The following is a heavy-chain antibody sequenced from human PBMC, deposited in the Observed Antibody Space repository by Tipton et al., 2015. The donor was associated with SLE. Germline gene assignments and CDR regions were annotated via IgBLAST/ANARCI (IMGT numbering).Heavy chain of an antibody. CDR2: ISSNGGST. D-gene: IGHD4-11*01. J-gene: IGHJ4*02. CDR3: ARGRYSNYYFDY. V-gene: IGHV3-64*01. CDR1: GFTFSSYA. Sequence: SLRLYCAASGFTFSSYAMHWVRQAPGKGLEYVSAISSNGGSTYYANSVKGRFTISRDNSKNTLYLQMGSLRAEDMAVYYCARGRYSNYYFDYWGQGTLVTVSS.